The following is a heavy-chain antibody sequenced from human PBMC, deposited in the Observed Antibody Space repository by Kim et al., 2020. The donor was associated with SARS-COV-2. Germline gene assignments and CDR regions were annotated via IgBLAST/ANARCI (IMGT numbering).Heavy chain of an antibody. J-gene: IGHJ4*02. V-gene: IGHV3-23*01. Sequence: SVNGRFTISRDNSKNTLYLQMNSLRAEDTAVYYCAIGATGYYDSSGYPDYWGQGTLVTVSS. D-gene: IGHD3-22*01. CDR3: AIGATGYYDSSGYPDY.